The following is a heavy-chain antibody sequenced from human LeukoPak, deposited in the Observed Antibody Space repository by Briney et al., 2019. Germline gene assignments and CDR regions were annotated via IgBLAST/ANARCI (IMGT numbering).Heavy chain of an antibody. CDR3: ARGQSTTYCGGDCYLYYYYGMDV. V-gene: IGHV1-69*04. CDR1: GGTFSSYA. Sequence: GASVKVSCKASGGTFSSYAISWVRQAPGQGLEWMGRIIPILGIANYAQKFQGRVTITADKSTSTAYMELSSLRSEDTAVYYCARGQSTTYCGGDCYLYYYYGMDVWGQGTTVTVSS. CDR2: IIPILGIA. D-gene: IGHD2-21*02. J-gene: IGHJ6*02.